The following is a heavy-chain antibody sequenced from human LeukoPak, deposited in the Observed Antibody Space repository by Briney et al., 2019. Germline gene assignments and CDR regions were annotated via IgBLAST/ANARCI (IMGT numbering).Heavy chain of an antibody. D-gene: IGHD3-3*01. CDR1: GGSFSGYY. CDR3: ARGGPIRFHDY. V-gene: IGHV4-34*01. J-gene: IGHJ4*02. CDR2: INHSGST. Sequence: SETLSLTCAVYGGSFSGYYWSWIRQPPGKGLEWIGEINHSGSTNYNPSLKSRVTISVDTSKNQFSLKLSSVTAADTAVYYCARGGPIRFHDYWGQGTLVTVSS.